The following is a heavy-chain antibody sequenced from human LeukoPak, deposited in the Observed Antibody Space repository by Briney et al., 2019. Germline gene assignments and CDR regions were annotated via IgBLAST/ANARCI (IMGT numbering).Heavy chain of an antibody. CDR3: ARDGSGLHNWSQKRRTYYMDV. CDR1: GGTFSSYA. CDR2: ISPIFATA. V-gene: IGHV1-69*05. Sequence: SVKVSCKASGGTFSSYAISWVRQAPGQGLEWMAAISPIFATAYYAHTIQGRFTITTDESTSTAYMELSSLRSEDTAVYYCARDGSGLHNWSQKRRTYYMDVWGKGTTVTVSS. D-gene: IGHD1-20*01. J-gene: IGHJ6*03.